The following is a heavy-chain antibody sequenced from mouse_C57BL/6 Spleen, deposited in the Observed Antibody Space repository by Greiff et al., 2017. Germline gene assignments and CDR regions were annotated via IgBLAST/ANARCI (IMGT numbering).Heavy chain of an antibody. V-gene: IGHV1-74*01. CDR1: GYTFTGYW. CDR2: IHPSDSDT. J-gene: IGHJ4*01. Sequence: QVQLKQSGAELMKPGASVKLSCKATGYTFTGYWIEWVKQRPGHGLEWIGRIHPSDSDTNYNQKFKGKATLTVDKSSSTAYMQLSSLTSEDSAVYYCAVIYYGNYDAMDYWGQGTSVTVSS. CDR3: AVIYYGNYDAMDY. D-gene: IGHD2-1*01.